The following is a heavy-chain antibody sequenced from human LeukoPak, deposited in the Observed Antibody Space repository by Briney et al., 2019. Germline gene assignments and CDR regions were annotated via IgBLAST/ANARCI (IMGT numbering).Heavy chain of an antibody. CDR2: IIPIFGTA. CDR3: AREEGYCSGGSCYSAYYYGMDV. Sequence: SEKVSCKASGGTFSSYAISWVRQAPGQGLEWMGGIIPIFGTANYAQKFQGRVTITADESTSTAYMELSSLRSEDTAVYYCAREEGYCSGGSCYSAYYYGMDVWGKGTTVTVSS. V-gene: IGHV1-69*13. J-gene: IGHJ6*04. CDR1: GGTFSSYA. D-gene: IGHD2-15*01.